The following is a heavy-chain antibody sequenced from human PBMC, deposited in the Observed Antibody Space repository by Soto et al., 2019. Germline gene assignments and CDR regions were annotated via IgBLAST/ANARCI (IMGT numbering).Heavy chain of an antibody. Sequence: PGVSLRLSCAASSFTFITYAMNWVRQSPGKGLEWVSAITDSGGRTYYADSVRGRFTISRDNSKNTLYLQMNSLRAEDTAVYYCAKDGSRYCSSTSCLNWFDPWGQGTLVTVSS. D-gene: IGHD2-2*01. CDR1: SFTFITYA. CDR2: ITDSGGRT. J-gene: IGHJ5*02. CDR3: AKDGSRYCSSTSCLNWFDP. V-gene: IGHV3-23*01.